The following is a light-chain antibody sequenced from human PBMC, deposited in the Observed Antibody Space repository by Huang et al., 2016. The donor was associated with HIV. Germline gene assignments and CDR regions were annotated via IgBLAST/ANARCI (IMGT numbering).Light chain of an antibody. V-gene: IGKV3-15*01. Sequence: EIVMTQSPATLSVSPGERVTLSCRASQSIGTNLAWYQQRRGQAPRLLIYGAFPRATGIPARFSGSGSGTEFTLTISSLQSEDFAVYYCQQYNDWRTFGQGTKVETK. J-gene: IGKJ1*01. CDR3: QQYNDWRT. CDR1: QSIGTN. CDR2: GAF.